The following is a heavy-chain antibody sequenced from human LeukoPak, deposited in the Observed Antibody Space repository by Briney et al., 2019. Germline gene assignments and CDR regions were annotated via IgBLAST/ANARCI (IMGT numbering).Heavy chain of an antibody. Sequence: ASVKVSCKAAGYTFTGYYMHWVRQAPGEGRVWRGWINPNSGCTNYAQKFQGRVTITRDTSISTAYMEPSRLRSDDTAVYYCARVGIEAAGTGYYYYMDVWGKGTTVTVSS. D-gene: IGHD6-13*01. V-gene: IGHV1-2*02. CDR2: INPNSGCT. J-gene: IGHJ6*03. CDR3: ARVGIEAAGTGYYYYMDV. CDR1: GYTFTGYY.